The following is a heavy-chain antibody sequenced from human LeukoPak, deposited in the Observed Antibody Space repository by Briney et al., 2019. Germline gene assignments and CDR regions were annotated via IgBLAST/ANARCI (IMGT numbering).Heavy chain of an antibody. CDR2: ISSSSTYI. J-gene: IGHJ6*03. Sequence: GGSLRLSCAASGFTFSSYSMDWVRQAPGKGLEWVSSISSSSTYIYYADSVKGRFTISRDNAKNSLYLQMNSLRAEDTALYYCARHSGYYRRGPDYYYYYYMDVWGKGTTVTVSS. D-gene: IGHD5-12*01. V-gene: IGHV3-21*01. CDR1: GFTFSSYS. CDR3: ARHSGYYRRGPDYYYYYYMDV.